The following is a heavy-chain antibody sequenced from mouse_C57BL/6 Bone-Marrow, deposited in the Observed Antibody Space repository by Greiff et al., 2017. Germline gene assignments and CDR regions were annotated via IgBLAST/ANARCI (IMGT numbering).Heavy chain of an antibody. J-gene: IGHJ3*01. CDR2: ISSGGSYT. Sequence: EVMLVESGGDLVKPGGSLKLSCEASGFTFSSYGMSWVRQTPDKRLEWVATISSGGSYTYYPDSVKGRFTISRDTAKNTLYLQMSSLKSEDTAMYYYARHRPITTVVPFAYWGQGTLVTVSA. CDR3: ARHRPITTVVPFAY. CDR1: GFTFSSYG. V-gene: IGHV5-6*01. D-gene: IGHD1-1*01.